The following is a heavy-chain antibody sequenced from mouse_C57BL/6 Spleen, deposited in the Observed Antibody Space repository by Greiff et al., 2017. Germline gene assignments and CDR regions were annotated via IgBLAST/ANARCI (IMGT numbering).Heavy chain of an antibody. CDR1: GFSLTSYG. J-gene: IGHJ4*01. Sequence: QVQLQQSGPGLVQPSQSLSITCTVSGFSLTSYGVHWVRQSPGKGLEWLGVIWRGGSTDYNAAFMSRLSITKDNSKSQVVFKMNSLQADDTAIYYCAKNEKIHYYAMDYWGQGTSVTVSS. V-gene: IGHV2-5*01. CDR3: AKNEKIHYYAMDY. CDR2: IWRGGST.